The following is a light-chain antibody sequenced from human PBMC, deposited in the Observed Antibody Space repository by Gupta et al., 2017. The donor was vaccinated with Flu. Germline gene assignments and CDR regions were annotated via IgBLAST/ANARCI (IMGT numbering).Light chain of an antibody. CDR3: QQYDDLPLT. J-gene: IGKJ3*01. Sequence: DIQLTKSPSSLSASVGDRVTITCRASQDVSNDLNWYQQRRGKAPELLISDASDLVTGVPTRFSGSRSGTKFTLTISSLQPEDFATYFCQQYDDLPLTFGPGTKVDVK. V-gene: IGKV1-33*01. CDR1: QDVSND. CDR2: DAS.